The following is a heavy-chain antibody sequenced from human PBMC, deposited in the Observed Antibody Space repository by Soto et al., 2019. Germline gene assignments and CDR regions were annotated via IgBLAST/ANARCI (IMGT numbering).Heavy chain of an antibody. CDR3: AKDQYSSGWYQTQFDY. Sequence: QVQLVESGGGVVQPGRSLRLSCAASGFTFSSYGMHWVRQAPGKGLEWVAAISYDGSNKYYADSVKGRFTISRDNSKNSLYLQMNSLRAEDTAVYYCAKDQYSSGWYQTQFDYWGQGTLVTVSS. J-gene: IGHJ4*02. CDR1: GFTFSSYG. CDR2: ISYDGSNK. V-gene: IGHV3-30*18. D-gene: IGHD6-19*01.